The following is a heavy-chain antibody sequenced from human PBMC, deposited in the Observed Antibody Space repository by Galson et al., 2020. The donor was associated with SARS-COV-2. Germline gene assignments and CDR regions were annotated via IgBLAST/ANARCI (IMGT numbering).Heavy chain of an antibody. V-gene: IGHV4-30-2*01. Sequence: SETLSLTCDVSGDSISSAYYSWSWIRQPPGRGLEWIAYIYASGRSHSNPSLSGRLTISVDTTMNRVSLNVYSATAADTAVYYCARDNGDCKGLGHWGQGILVTVSS. D-gene: IGHD2-21*02. CDR1: GDSISSAYYS. CDR3: ARDNGDCKGLGH. CDR2: IYASGRS. J-gene: IGHJ5*02.